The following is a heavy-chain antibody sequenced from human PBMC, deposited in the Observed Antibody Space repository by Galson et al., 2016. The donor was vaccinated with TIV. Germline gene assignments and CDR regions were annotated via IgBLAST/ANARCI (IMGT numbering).Heavy chain of an antibody. CDR3: VRRTHYDRSGFSDAFDV. D-gene: IGHD3-22*01. Sequence: SETLSLTCTVSGGSVTSTNCFCDWIRQSPGKGLEWIGRLHYGQRTYYSSSLGSRVPIHVDTSTNQFSLNLTSVTAADTGVYYCVRRTHYDRSGFSDAFDVWGQGAMVTVSS. J-gene: IGHJ3*01. V-gene: IGHV4-39*01. CDR2: LHYGQRT. CDR1: GGSVTSTNCF.